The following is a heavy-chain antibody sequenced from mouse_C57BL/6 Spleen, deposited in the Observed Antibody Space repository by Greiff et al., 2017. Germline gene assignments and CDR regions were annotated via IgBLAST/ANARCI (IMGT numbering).Heavy chain of an antibody. V-gene: IGHV1-26*01. J-gene: IGHJ3*01. CDR3: ASATAPGFAY. Sequence: VQLKQSGPELVKPGASVKISCKASGYTFTDYYMNWVKQSHGKSLEWIGDINPNNGGTSYTQTFKGKATLTVDKSSSTAYMELRSLTSEDTAVYYFASATAPGFAYWGPGTLVTVSA. CDR1: GYTFTDYY. CDR2: INPNNGGT.